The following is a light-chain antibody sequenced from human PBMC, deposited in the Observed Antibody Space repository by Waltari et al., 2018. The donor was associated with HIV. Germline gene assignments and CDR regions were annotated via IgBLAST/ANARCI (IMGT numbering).Light chain of an antibody. Sequence: QSALTQPASVSGSPGQSITISCTGTSSDVGSYNLVSWYQQHPGKAPKLMIYEVSKRPSGVSNRFSDSKSGNTASRTISGLQAEDEADYYCCSYAGSSTYVFGTGTKVTVL. V-gene: IGLV2-23*02. J-gene: IGLJ1*01. CDR2: EVS. CDR3: CSYAGSSTYV. CDR1: SSDVGSYNL.